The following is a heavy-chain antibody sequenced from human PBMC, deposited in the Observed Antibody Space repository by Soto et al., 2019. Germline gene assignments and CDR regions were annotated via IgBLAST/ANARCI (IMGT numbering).Heavy chain of an antibody. D-gene: IGHD2-8*01. CDR3: AKDRVRTPNGADSFDV. Sequence: QVQLVQSGAEVKKPGASVKVSCKASGYAFGAYYTYWVRQAPGQALEWMGNINPHGGGARYVQEFRDRLTITTDTPKDTAYMELRSLTSDDTAIYYCAKDRVRTPNGADSFDVWGQGTSVTVS. J-gene: IGHJ3*01. V-gene: IGHV1-2*02. CDR1: GYAFGAYY. CDR2: INPHGGGA.